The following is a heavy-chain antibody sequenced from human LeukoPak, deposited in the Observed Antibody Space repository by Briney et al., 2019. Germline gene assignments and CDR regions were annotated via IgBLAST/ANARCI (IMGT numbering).Heavy chain of an antibody. V-gene: IGHV3-21*01. Sequence: GGSLRLSCAASGFTFSTCGMNWVRQAPGKGLEWVSSISGSSAYIYYADSVKGRFTISRDNAKNSLYLQMNSLRAEDTAVYYCARRLVDYWGQGTLVTVSS. CDR2: ISGSSAYI. J-gene: IGHJ4*02. CDR1: GFTFSTCG. CDR3: ARRLVDY.